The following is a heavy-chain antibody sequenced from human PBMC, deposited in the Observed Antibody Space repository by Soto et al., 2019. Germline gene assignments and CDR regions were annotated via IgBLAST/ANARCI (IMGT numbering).Heavy chain of an antibody. Sequence: QVQLQESGPGLVKPSETLSLTCTVSGGSVSSGSYYWSWIRQPPGKGLEWIGYIYYSGSTNYNPSLKSRVTISVDTSKNQFSLKLSSVTAADTAVYYCARDDSRGLLGYYYGMDVWGQGTTVTVSS. CDR2: IYYSGST. V-gene: IGHV4-61*01. J-gene: IGHJ6*02. CDR1: GGSVSSGSYY. D-gene: IGHD6-19*01. CDR3: ARDDSRGLLGYYYGMDV.